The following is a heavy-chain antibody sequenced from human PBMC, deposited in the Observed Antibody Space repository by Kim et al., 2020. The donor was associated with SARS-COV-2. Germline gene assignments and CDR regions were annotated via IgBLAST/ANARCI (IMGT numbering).Heavy chain of an antibody. V-gene: IGHV4-59*13. Sequence: SETQSLTCTISDGSIGSFYWSWIRQPPGKGLEWIGYIYYSGSTNYNPSFKSRVTISVDTSKNDFSLKLTSATAADTAVYYCARGSTIIPFEYWGQGALVTVSS. D-gene: IGHD3-10*01. J-gene: IGHJ4*02. CDR1: DGSIGSFY. CDR3: ARGSTIIPFEY. CDR2: IYYSGST.